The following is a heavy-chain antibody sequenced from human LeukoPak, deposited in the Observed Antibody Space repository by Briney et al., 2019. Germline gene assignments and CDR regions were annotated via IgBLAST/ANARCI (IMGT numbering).Heavy chain of an antibody. D-gene: IGHD6-19*01. Sequence: SETLSLTCIVSGGSISSYYWSWIRQPPGKGLEWIGYIYYSGSTNYNPSLKSRVTISVDTSKNQFSLKLSSVTAADTAVYYCARAGYSSGWYWFDPWGQGTLVTVSS. V-gene: IGHV4-59*01. CDR3: ARAGYSSGWYWFDP. CDR1: GGSISSYY. J-gene: IGHJ5*02. CDR2: IYYSGST.